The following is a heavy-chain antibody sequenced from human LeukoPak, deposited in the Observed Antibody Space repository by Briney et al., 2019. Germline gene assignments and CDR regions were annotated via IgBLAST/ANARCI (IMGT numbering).Heavy chain of an antibody. CDR1: GLTVTNAW. V-gene: IGHV3-15*07. J-gene: IGHJ4*02. CDR2: IASKTDGGAT. CDR3: TTGIRGD. Sequence: GGSLRLSCSASGLTVTNAWTNWVRQAPGEGLDWVGRIASKTDGGATDCAAPVKGRFTISRDDSKNTLNLQMNSLKTEDTAVYYCTTGIRGDWGQGTLVTVSS. D-gene: IGHD3-10*01.